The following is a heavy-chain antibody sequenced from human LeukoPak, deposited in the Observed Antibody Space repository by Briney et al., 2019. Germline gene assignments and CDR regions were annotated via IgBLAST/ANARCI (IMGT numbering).Heavy chain of an antibody. D-gene: IGHD3-9*01. J-gene: IGHJ6*02. V-gene: IGHV3-48*04. Sequence: GRSLRLSCAASGFTFSSYSMNWVRQAPGKGLEWVSYIISSSAIYYADSVKGRFTISRDNAKNSLFLQMNSLRAEDTAVYYCARENYDILTYVGTGMDVWGQGTTVTVSS. CDR2: IISSSAI. CDR3: ARENYDILTYVGTGMDV. CDR1: GFTFSSYS.